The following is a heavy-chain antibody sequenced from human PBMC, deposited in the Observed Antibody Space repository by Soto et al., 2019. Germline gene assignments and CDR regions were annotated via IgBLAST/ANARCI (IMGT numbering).Heavy chain of an antibody. V-gene: IGHV3-20*04. D-gene: IGHD1-20*01. CDR3: VRGRLTADY. CDR1: GFTFDDYG. J-gene: IGHJ4*02. CDR2: INWNGGST. Sequence: EVQLVESGGGVVRPGGSLRLSCAASGFTFDDYGMTWVRQVPGKGLEWVSGINWNGGSTAYADSVKGRFTISRDNAKNSLYVQMNSLRAEDTDWYYCVRGRLTADYWGQGALVTVSS.